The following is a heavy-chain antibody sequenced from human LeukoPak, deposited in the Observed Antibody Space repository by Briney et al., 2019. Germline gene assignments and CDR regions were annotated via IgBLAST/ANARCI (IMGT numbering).Heavy chain of an antibody. Sequence: SVKVSCKASGGTFSSYAISWVRQAPGQGLEWKGGIIPIFGTANYAQKFQGRVTITTDESTSTAYMELSSLRSEDTAVYYCARTIFGVVIPTENWFDPWGQGTLVTVSS. CDR3: ARTIFGVVIPTENWFDP. CDR1: GGTFSSYA. CDR2: IIPIFGTA. D-gene: IGHD3-3*01. J-gene: IGHJ5*02. V-gene: IGHV1-69*05.